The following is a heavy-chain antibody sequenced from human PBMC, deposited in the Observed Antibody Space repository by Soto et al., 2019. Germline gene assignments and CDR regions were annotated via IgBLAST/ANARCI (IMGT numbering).Heavy chain of an antibody. Sequence: QVQLQESGPGLVKPSETLSLTCTVSGGSITSYYWSWIRQAPGKGLGWIGYIFYSGGTDYNPSLKSRLTISVDTSKSEFSLKLTSVTAADTAVYYCATLSTVTSWSFVNIWGQGTMVTVSS. D-gene: IGHD4-17*01. J-gene: IGHJ3*02. CDR3: ATLSTVTSWSFVNI. CDR1: GGSITSYY. CDR2: IFYSGGT. V-gene: IGHV4-59*08.